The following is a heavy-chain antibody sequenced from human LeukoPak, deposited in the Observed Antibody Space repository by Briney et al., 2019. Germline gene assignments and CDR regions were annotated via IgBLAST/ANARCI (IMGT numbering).Heavy chain of an antibody. CDR1: GFTFSSYW. Sequence: PGGSLSLSCAASGFTFSSYWMSWVRQAPGKGLEWVANIKQDESEKYSVDSVKGRFTISRDNAKNSLYLQMNSLRAEDTAVYYCARANLAYYYYGMDVWGQGTTVTVSS. V-gene: IGHV3-7*01. D-gene: IGHD1-14*01. CDR3: ARANLAYYYYGMDV. J-gene: IGHJ6*02. CDR2: IKQDESEK.